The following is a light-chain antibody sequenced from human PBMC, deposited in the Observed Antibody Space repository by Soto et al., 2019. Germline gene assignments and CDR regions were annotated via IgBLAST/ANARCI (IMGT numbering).Light chain of an antibody. Sequence: EIQMNQSPSSLSLSVGDRVAITCRASQSINIYLNWYQQKPGEAPKLLIYGASSLQSGVPSRFSGSGSGTEFTLTISSLQPEDFATYYCQQSYISVRSFGQGTKVAIK. CDR1: QSINIY. J-gene: IGKJ1*01. V-gene: IGKV1-39*01. CDR2: GAS. CDR3: QQSYISVRS.